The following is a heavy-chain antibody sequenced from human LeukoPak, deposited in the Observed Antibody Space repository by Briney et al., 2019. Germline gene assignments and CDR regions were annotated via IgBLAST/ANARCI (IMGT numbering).Heavy chain of an antibody. CDR1: GGTFSSYA. V-gene: IGHV1-69*05. D-gene: IGHD3-10*01. CDR2: IIPIFGTA. Sequence: GASVKVSCKASGGTFSSYAISWVRQAPGQGLEWMGGIIPIFGTANYAQKFQGRVTITTDESTSTAYMELSSLRSEDTAVYYCARGNYYGSGSYVWGKGTTVTVSS. CDR3: ARGNYYGSGSYV. J-gene: IGHJ6*04.